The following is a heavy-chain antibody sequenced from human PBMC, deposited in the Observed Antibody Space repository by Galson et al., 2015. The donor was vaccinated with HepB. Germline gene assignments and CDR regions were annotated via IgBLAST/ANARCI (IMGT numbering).Heavy chain of an antibody. CDR3: ARDGYSYGYQFDY. CDR2: IYSGGST. Sequence: LRLSCAVSGFTVSSNYMSWVRQAPGKGLEWVSVIYSGGSTYYADSVKGRFTISRDNSKNTLYLQMNSLRAEDTAVYYCARDGYSYGYQFDYWGQGTLVTVSS. CDR1: GFTVSSNY. V-gene: IGHV3-53*01. J-gene: IGHJ4*02. D-gene: IGHD5-18*01.